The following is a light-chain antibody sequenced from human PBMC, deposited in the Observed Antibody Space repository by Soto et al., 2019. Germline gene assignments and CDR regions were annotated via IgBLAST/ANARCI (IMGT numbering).Light chain of an antibody. CDR2: ASS. V-gene: IGKV1-27*01. Sequence: DVPMTQSPSSLSASVGDRVTITCRASRGISNYLAWYQQKPGKVPKLLIFASSTLKSGVPSRFSGSGSVTDFSLTISSLQPEDVATYYCQRYNGAPPWTFGQGTKVEIK. CDR1: RGISNY. J-gene: IGKJ1*01. CDR3: QRYNGAPPWT.